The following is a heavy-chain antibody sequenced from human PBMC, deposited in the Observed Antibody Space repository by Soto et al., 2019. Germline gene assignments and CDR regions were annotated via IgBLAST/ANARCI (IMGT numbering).Heavy chain of an antibody. D-gene: IGHD6-13*01. CDR2: ISSNGGST. Sequence: GGSLRLSCAASGFTFSSYAMHWVRQAPGKGLEYVSAISSNGGSTYYANSVKGRFTISRDNSKNTLYLQMGSLRAEDMAVYYCARAGAADYYFDYWGHGTLVTVS. V-gene: IGHV3-64*01. CDR1: GFTFSSYA. CDR3: ARAGAADYYFDY. J-gene: IGHJ4*01.